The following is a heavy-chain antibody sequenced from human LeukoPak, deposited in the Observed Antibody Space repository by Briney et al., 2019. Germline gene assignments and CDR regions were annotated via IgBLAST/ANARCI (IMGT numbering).Heavy chain of an antibody. J-gene: IGHJ4*02. V-gene: IGHV3-15*01. D-gene: IGHD3-16*01. CDR2: TTRNSDGGAT. CDR1: GLTFSNTW. CDR3: VGAFLGY. Sequence: GGSLRLSCAVSGLTFSNTWMSWFRQAPGKGLEWVGHTTRNSDGGATNYGAPVKGRFTISRDDSKNTLYLQMSSLTTEDTAIYYCVGAFLGYWGQGTLVTVSS.